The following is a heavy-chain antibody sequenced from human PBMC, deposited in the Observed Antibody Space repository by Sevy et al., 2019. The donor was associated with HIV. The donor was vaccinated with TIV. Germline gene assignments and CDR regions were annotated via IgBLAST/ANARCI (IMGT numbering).Heavy chain of an antibody. Sequence: GGSLRLSCAASGFRFSTYWMHWVRRAPGKGLEWVANRKQDESEKDYVASVKGRFTISRDNAKNSVYLEMNSLRPEDTAIYYCAKGNSGSFDYWGQGTLVTVSS. CDR3: AKGNSGSFDY. J-gene: IGHJ4*02. D-gene: IGHD3-22*01. CDR2: RKQDESEK. CDR1: GFRFSTYW. V-gene: IGHV3-7*01.